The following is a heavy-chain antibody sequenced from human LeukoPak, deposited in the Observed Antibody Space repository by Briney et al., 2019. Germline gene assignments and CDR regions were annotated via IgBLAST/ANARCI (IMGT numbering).Heavy chain of an antibody. CDR2: ISYSGST. J-gene: IGHJ5*02. CDR3: ARVSLIKGENWFDP. D-gene: IGHD3-16*01. CDR1: GGSISSSSYD. V-gene: IGHV4-39*07. Sequence: PSGTLSLTCTVSGGSISSSSYDWGWIRQPPGKGLEWTGSISYSGSTYYNPSLKSRLTISVDTSKNHFSLKLSSVTAADTAVYYCARVSLIKGENWFDPWGQGTLVTVSS.